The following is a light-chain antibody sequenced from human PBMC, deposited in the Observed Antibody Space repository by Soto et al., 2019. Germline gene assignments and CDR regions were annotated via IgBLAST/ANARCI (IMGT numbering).Light chain of an antibody. CDR2: ATS. Sequence: DIPMTQSPSSLSASVGDRVTITCRASQRIASYLNWYQQKPGKAPNLLIYATSNLQNGVPSRFSGSGSGTDFTLTISSLQPEDFATYYCQQSYSTPRSFGQGTKVEI. CDR3: QQSYSTPRS. J-gene: IGKJ1*01. V-gene: IGKV1-39*01. CDR1: QRIASY.